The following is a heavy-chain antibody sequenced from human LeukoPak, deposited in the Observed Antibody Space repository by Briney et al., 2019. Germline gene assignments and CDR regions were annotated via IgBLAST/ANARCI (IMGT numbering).Heavy chain of an antibody. V-gene: IGHV1-69*13. CDR1: GGTFSSYA. CDR3: ARGPITTRSHFDY. Sequence: ASVKVSCKASGGTFSSYAISWVRQAPGQGLEWMGGIIPIFATANYAQKFQGRVTITADESTSTAYMELSSLRSEDTAVYYCARGPITTRSHFDYWGQGTLVTVSS. D-gene: IGHD3-22*01. J-gene: IGHJ4*02. CDR2: IIPIFATA.